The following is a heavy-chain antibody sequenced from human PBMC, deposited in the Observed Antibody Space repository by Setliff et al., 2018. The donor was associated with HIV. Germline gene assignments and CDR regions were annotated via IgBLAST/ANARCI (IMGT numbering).Heavy chain of an antibody. CDR2: IYIDGST. V-gene: IGHV3-66*02. CDR3: ALLRYFDWFGNY. J-gene: IGHJ4*02. CDR1: GFTVSSNY. D-gene: IGHD3-9*01. Sequence: GGSLRLSCAASGFTVSSNYMSWVRQAPGKGLEWVSVIYIDGSTYYADSVRGRFTISRDNYKNTLYLQMKSLRAEDTAVYYCALLRYFDWFGNYWGQGTLVTVSS.